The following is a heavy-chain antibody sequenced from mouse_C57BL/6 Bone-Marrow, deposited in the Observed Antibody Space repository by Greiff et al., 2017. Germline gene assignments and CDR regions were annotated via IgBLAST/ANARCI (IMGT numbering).Heavy chain of an antibody. CDR2: IDHSDSET. Sequence: QVQLQQPGAELVRPGSSVKLSCKASGYTFTSYWMHWVKQRPIQGLEWIGNIDHSDSETNYNQKFKDKATLTVDKYSSTAYMQLSSLTSEDSAVYDCAIWDSSGYVDSFDYWGQGTTLTVSS. CDR3: AIWDSSGYVDSFDY. D-gene: IGHD3-2*02. J-gene: IGHJ2*01. V-gene: IGHV1-52*01. CDR1: GYTFTSYW.